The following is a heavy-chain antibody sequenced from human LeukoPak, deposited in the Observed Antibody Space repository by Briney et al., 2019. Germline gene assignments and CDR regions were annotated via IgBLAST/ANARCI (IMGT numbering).Heavy chain of an antibody. CDR3: ASGMLLSITGTTRLDY. CDR2: IIPMSDTA. Sequence: SVKVSCKASGYTFTSYYMHWVRQAPGQGLEWMGGIIPMSDTANYPQKFQGRVTITADKSTSTAYMELSSLRSEDTAVYYCASGMLLSITGTTRLDYWGQGTLVTVSS. V-gene: IGHV1-69*06. D-gene: IGHD1-20*01. CDR1: GYTFTSYY. J-gene: IGHJ4*02.